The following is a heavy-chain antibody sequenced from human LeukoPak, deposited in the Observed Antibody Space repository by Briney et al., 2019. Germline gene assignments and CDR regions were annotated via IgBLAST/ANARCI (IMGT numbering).Heavy chain of an antibody. CDR1: GFTFNSYS. CDR2: ISGSGGHT. Sequence: GGSLRLSCAASGFTFNSYSMSWVRQAPGKGLEWVSLISGSGGHTYYADSVKGRFTISRDKSKNTLYLQMNSLRAEDTAVYHCAKNWGYSYGKGFDYWGQGTLVTVSS. CDR3: AKNWGYSYGKGFDY. J-gene: IGHJ4*02. V-gene: IGHV3-23*01. D-gene: IGHD5-18*01.